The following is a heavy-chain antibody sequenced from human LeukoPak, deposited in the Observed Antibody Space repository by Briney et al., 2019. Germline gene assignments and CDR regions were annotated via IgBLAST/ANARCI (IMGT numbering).Heavy chain of an antibody. D-gene: IGHD6-19*01. CDR2: IYYSGNT. CDR3: ARLSYSNGWSYFDY. Sequence: SETLSLTCTVSGGSISGYQWSWIRQPPGKGLEWIGYIYYSGNTNYNPSLKSRVTISVDTSKNQFSLKLSSVTAADTAVYYCARLSYSNGWSYFDYWGQGTLVTVSS. J-gene: IGHJ4*02. CDR1: GGSISGYQ. V-gene: IGHV4-59*01.